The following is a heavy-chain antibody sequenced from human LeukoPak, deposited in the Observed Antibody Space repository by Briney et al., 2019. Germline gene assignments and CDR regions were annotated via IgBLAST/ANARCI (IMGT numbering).Heavy chain of an antibody. CDR1: GFTFSSYG. V-gene: IGHV3-30*02. CDR2: IRYDGSNK. J-gene: IGHJ2*01. Sequence: RPGGSLRLSCAASGFTFSSYGMHWVRQAPGKGLEWVAFIRYDGSNKYYADSVKGRFTISRDNSKNTLYLQMNSLRAEDTAVYYCAKDIVLRFSEWPWYFDLWGRGTLVTVSS. D-gene: IGHD3-3*01. CDR3: AKDIVLRFSEWPWYFDL.